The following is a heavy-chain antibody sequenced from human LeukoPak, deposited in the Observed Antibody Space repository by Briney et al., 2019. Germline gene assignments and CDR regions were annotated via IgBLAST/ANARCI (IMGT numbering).Heavy chain of an antibody. Sequence: GGSLRLSWQPSGLSFTTYWMHWVRQPPGEGLGCVSRINGDGSSTKYADSVKGRFTISRDNAKNTLYLQMNSLRAEDTAMYYCARGGSNYGDFYYWGQGTLVTVSS. CDR2: INGDGSST. V-gene: IGHV3-74*01. CDR1: GLSFTTYW. CDR3: ARGGSNYGDFYY. D-gene: IGHD4-11*01. J-gene: IGHJ4*02.